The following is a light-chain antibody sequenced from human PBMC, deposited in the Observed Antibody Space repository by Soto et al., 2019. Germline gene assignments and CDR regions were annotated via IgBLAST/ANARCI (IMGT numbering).Light chain of an antibody. J-gene: IGKJ1*01. CDR2: DAS. Sequence: EIVMTQSPVTLSVSPGERTTLSCRASQSVSSNLAWYQQRPGQAPRLLIYDASTRATGIPSRFSGSGSGTDFTLTISSLQFEDFAVYYCRQYNNWPRTFGQGTKVDI. CDR1: QSVSSN. CDR3: RQYNNWPRT. V-gene: IGKV3-15*01.